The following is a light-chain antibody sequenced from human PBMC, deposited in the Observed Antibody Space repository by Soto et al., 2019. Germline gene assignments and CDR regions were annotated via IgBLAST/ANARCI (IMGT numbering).Light chain of an antibody. J-gene: IGLJ2*01. V-gene: IGLV1-44*01. Sequence: QSVLTQPPSASGTPGQRVTISCSGSSSNIGSNTVNWYQQLPGTAPKLLIYSNNLRPSGVPDRFSGSKSGTSASLAISGLQSEDGADYYCAAWDDSLNGPVFGGGTKLTVL. CDR3: AAWDDSLNGPV. CDR2: SNN. CDR1: SSNIGSNT.